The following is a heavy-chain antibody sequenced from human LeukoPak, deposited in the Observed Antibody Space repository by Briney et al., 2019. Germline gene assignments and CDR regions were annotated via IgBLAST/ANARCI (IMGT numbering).Heavy chain of an antibody. D-gene: IGHD6-19*01. Sequence: PGGSLRLSCAASGLTFSSYSMNWVRQAPGKGLEWVSSISSSSSYIYYADSVKGRFTISRDNAKNSLYLQMNSLRAEDTAVYYCVKDKRKWLVLSLDYWGQGTLVTVSS. J-gene: IGHJ4*02. CDR3: VKDKRKWLVLSLDY. V-gene: IGHV3-21*01. CDR1: GLTFSSYS. CDR2: ISSSSSYI.